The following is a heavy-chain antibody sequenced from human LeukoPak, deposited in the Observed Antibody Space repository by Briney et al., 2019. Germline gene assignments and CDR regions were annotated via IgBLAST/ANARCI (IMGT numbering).Heavy chain of an antibody. D-gene: IGHD1-26*01. CDR1: GYIFTSYG. CDR2: ISVYNGNT. CDR3: ARVASYRKSDY. Sequence: VASVKVSCTASGYIFTSYGISWVRQAPGQGLEWMGWISVYNGNTKYAQKFQGRVTLTTDTSTSTAYMELRSLRSDDTAVYYCARVASYRKSDYWGQGTLVTVSS. V-gene: IGHV1-18*01. J-gene: IGHJ4*02.